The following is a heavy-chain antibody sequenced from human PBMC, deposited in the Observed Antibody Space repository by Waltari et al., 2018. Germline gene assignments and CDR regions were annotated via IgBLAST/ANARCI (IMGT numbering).Heavy chain of an antibody. CDR1: GYTFTSYY. J-gene: IGHJ2*01. V-gene: IGHV1-46*01. D-gene: IGHD6-13*01. Sequence: QVQLVQSGAEVKKPGASVKVSCKASGYTFTSYYMHWVRQAPGQGLEWMGIINPSGGSTSYAQKFQGRVTMTRDTSTSTVYMELSSLRSEDTAVYYCARGSARIAAAGPNWYFDLWGRGTLVTVSS. CDR2: INPSGGST. CDR3: ARGSARIAAAGPNWYFDL.